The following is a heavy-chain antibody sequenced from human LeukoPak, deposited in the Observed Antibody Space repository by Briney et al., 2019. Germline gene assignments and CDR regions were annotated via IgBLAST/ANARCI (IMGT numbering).Heavy chain of an antibody. CDR2: IYYSGST. J-gene: IGHJ4*02. Sequence: SETLSLTCTVSGGSISSYYWSWIRQPPGKGLEWIGYIYYSGSTNYNPSLKGRVTISVDTSKNQFSLKLSSVTAADTAVYYCARVESTRAIDYWGQGTLVTVSS. D-gene: IGHD2-2*01. CDR1: GGSISSYY. CDR3: ARVESTRAIDY. V-gene: IGHV4-59*01.